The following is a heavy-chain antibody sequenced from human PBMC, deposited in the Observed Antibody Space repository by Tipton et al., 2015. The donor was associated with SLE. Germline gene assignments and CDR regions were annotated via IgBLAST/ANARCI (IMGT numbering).Heavy chain of an antibody. CDR2: IYHTGYR. CDR1: GGSLSGYY. Sequence: TLSLTCSVSGGSLSGYYWSWIRQSPGKGLECIGQIYHTGYRTYNPSLKSRVTISMDTSKNQFYLKLTSVTAADSAVYYCARHLVAAGTTRFDPRAQGMLVTVSS. D-gene: IGHD6-13*01. V-gene: IGHV4-59*01. CDR3: ARHLVAAGTTRFDP. J-gene: IGHJ5*02.